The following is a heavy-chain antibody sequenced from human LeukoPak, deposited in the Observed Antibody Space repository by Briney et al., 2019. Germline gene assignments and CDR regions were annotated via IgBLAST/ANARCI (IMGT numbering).Heavy chain of an antibody. J-gene: IGHJ4*02. CDR2: ISSSSSYI. Sequence: PGGSLRLSCAASGFTFSSYSMNWVRQAPGKGLEWVSSISSSSSYIYYADSVKGRFTISRDNAKNSLYLQMSSLRAEDTAVYYCARAWDLEWLLPDYWGQGTLVTVSS. CDR3: ARAWDLEWLLPDY. V-gene: IGHV3-21*01. D-gene: IGHD3-3*01. CDR1: GFTFSSYS.